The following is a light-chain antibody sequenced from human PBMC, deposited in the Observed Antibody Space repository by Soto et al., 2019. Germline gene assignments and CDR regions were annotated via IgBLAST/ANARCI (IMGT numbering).Light chain of an antibody. CDR1: SSNIGSSF. CDR3: AAWDDSLSGQGL. CDR2: RIN. Sequence: QSVLTQPPSASGTPGQRVTISCSGASSNIGSSFVYWYQQLPGTAPKLLIHRINQRPPGVPDRFSGAKSGTSASLAIGGLRSEDEADYYCAAWDDSLSGQGLFGGGTKLTVL. J-gene: IGLJ2*01. V-gene: IGLV1-47*01.